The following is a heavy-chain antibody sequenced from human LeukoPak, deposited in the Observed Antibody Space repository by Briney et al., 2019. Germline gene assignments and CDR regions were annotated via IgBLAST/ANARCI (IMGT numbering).Heavy chain of an antibody. CDR3: ARDGSSWGYYYYMDV. CDR1: GFAFSSYS. CDR2: ITASSTYI. V-gene: IGHV3-21*01. J-gene: IGHJ6*03. D-gene: IGHD2-15*01. Sequence: GGSLRLSCAASGFAFSSYSMNWVRQAPGKGLEWVSSITASSTYIFYADSVKGRFTISRDNAKNSLSLQMNSLRAEDTAVYYCARDGSSWGYYYYMDVWGKGTTVTVSS.